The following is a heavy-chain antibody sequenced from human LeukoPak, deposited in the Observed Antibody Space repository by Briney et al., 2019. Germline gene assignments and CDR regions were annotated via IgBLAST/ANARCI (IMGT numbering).Heavy chain of an antibody. V-gene: IGHV3-74*01. J-gene: IGHJ4*02. D-gene: IGHD2-21*02. CDR2: INNGGVST. Sequence: GGSLRLSCAASGFTFISYGMQWVRQAPGKGLVWVSRINNGGVSTSYADSVRGRFTVSRDNGKNTLYLQMNNLRAEDTGVYYCARELPREVTLDYWGQGTLVTVSS. CDR1: GFTFISYG. CDR3: ARELPREVTLDY.